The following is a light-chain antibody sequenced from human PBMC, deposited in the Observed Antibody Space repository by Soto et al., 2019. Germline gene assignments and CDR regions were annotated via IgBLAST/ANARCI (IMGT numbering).Light chain of an antibody. CDR2: GAS. Sequence: EIVLTQSPGTLSLSPGERATLSCRASQSVSSSYLAWYQQKPGQAPRLLIYGASNRATGIPDRFSGSGSGTDFTLTISRLEHDDFAVYYCKQYGSSPWPFGPGTKVDIK. CDR1: QSVSSSY. CDR3: KQYGSSPWP. J-gene: IGKJ3*01. V-gene: IGKV3-20*01.